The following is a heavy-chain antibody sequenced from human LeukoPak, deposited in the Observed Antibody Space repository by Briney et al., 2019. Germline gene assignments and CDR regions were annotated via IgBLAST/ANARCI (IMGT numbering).Heavy chain of an antibody. V-gene: IGHV3-48*03. CDR1: GFTFSSFE. CDR3: ARDNYSGSRYFDY. CDR2: ISSSGSTR. D-gene: IGHD1-26*01. Sequence: PGGSLRFSCAASGFTFSSFEMTWVRQAPGKGLEWISYISSSGSTRYYADSVKGRFTISRDNAKNSLYLQMDRLRAEDTAVYYCARDNYSGSRYFDYWGQGTLVTVSS. J-gene: IGHJ4*02.